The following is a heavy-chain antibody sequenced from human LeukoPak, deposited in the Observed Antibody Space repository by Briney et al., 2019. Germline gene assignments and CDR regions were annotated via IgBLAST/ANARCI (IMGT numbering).Heavy chain of an antibody. CDR3: ARDNRPTVTQTLNYFDY. D-gene: IGHD4-17*01. Sequence: GGSLRLSCAASGFTFDDYGMNWVRQAPGKGLEWVSSISSSSSYIYYADSVKGRFTISRDNAKNSLYLQMNSLRAEDTAVYYCARDNRPTVTQTLNYFDYWGQGTLVTVSS. CDR2: ISSSSSYI. CDR1: GFTFDDYG. V-gene: IGHV3-21*01. J-gene: IGHJ4*02.